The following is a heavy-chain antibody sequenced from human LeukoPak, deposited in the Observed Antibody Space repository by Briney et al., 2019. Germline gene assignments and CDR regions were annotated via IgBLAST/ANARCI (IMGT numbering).Heavy chain of an antibody. V-gene: IGHV4-4*07. J-gene: IGHJ5*02. CDR2: IYTSGST. D-gene: IGHD2-2*01. Sequence: SSETLSLTCTVSGGSISSYYWSWIRQPAGKGLEWIGRIYTSGSTNYNPSLKSRVTISIDTSKNQFSLKLNFVTAADTAVYYCARWGTYASTSNWFDPWGQGTLVTVSS. CDR1: GGSISSYY. CDR3: ARWGTYASTSNWFDP.